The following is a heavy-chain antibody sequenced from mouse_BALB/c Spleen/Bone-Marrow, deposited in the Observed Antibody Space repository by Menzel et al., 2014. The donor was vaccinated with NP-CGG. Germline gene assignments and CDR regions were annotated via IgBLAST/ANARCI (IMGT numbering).Heavy chain of an antibody. Sequence: EVKLQESGGGLVQPGGSLKLSCAASGFDFXRYRMSWVRQAPGKGLEWIGEINPDSSTINYTPSLKDKFIISRDNAKNTLYLQMRKVRSEDTALYYCARQGYYGYSDYWGQGTTLTVFS. CDR3: ARQGYYGYSDY. D-gene: IGHD1-2*01. CDR2: INPDSSTI. J-gene: IGHJ2*01. V-gene: IGHV4-1*02. CDR1: GFDFXRYR.